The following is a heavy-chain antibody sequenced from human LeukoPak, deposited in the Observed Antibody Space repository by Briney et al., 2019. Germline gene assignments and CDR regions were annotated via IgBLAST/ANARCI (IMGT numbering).Heavy chain of an antibody. J-gene: IGHJ4*02. V-gene: IGHV4-38-2*02. D-gene: IGHD1-26*01. CDR3: ARSGPWAY. CDR1: GYSISSGYY. Sequence: SETLSLTCTVSGYSISSGYYWGWIRQPPGKGLEWIGSIYHSGSTNYNPSLKSRVTISVDTSKNQFSLKLSSVTAADTAVYYCARSGPWAYWGQGTLVTVSS. CDR2: IYHSGST.